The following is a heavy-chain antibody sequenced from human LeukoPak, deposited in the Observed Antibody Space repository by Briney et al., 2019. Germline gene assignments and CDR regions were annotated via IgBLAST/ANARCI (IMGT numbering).Heavy chain of an antibody. CDR2: INHSGSP. Sequence: SETLSLTCAVYGGSFSGYYWSWIRQPPGKGLEWIGEINHSGSPNYNPSLKSRVTISVDTSKNHFSLKLSSVTAADTAVHYCARITGDLGDWYFDLWGRGTLVTVSS. CDR3: ARITGDLGDWYFDL. CDR1: GGSFSGYY. D-gene: IGHD7-27*01. V-gene: IGHV4-34*01. J-gene: IGHJ2*01.